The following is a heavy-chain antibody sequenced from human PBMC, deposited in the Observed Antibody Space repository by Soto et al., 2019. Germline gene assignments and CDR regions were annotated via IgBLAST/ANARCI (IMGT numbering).Heavy chain of an antibody. J-gene: IGHJ6*02. CDR3: ARYEYGNSLYGVDV. V-gene: IGHV4-34*02. D-gene: IGHD1-7*01. CDR1: GEAFSGYY. CDR2: VDHRGST. Sequence: QVHLQQRGAGLLKPSETLSLNCVVSGEAFSGYYWSWIRQTPGMGLEWLGEVDHRGSTTYNPSLKNPASISIDSPKNLFPLELTSVTAADTALYFCARYEYGNSLYGVDVWGQGTRVTVSS.